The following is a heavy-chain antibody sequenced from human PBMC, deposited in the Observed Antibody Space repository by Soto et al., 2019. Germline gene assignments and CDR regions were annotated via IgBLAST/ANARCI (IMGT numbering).Heavy chain of an antibody. CDR2: ISAYNGNT. Sequence: QVQLVQSGAEVKKPGASVKVSCKASGYTFTSYGISWVRQAPGQGLEWMGWISAYNGNTNYAQKLQGRVTMTTDTSTSTAYMELRSMRSDDTAVYYCARDLGFTKIQGYCSSTSCYGLYYYYMDVWGKGTTVTVSS. J-gene: IGHJ6*03. CDR3: ARDLGFTKIQGYCSSTSCYGLYYYYMDV. V-gene: IGHV1-18*01. D-gene: IGHD2-2*01. CDR1: GYTFTSYG.